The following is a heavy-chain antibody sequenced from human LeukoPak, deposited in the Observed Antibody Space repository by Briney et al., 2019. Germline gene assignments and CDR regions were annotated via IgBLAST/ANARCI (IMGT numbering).Heavy chain of an antibody. V-gene: IGHV4-59*01. CDR2: IYYSGNT. CDR3: ARDGLGYCSSTSCYHNWFDP. Sequence: SETLSLTCTVSGDSISNNYWSWIRQPPGKGLEWIGYIYYSGNTNYNPSLKSRVTISVDTSKNQFSLKLSSVTAADTAVYYCARDGLGYCSSTSCYHNWFDPWGQGTLVTVSS. D-gene: IGHD2-2*01. CDR1: GDSISNNY. J-gene: IGHJ5*02.